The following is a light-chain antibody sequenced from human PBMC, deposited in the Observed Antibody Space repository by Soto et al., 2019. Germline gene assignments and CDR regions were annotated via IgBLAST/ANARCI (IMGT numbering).Light chain of an antibody. Sequence: QTVVTQPPSASGTPGQRVTISCSGSSSNIGSKYVYWYQQLPGTAPKLLMYRNNQRPSGVPDRFSGSKSGTSASLAISGLRSEDEAHYYCAAWDDSVGGPAFGGGTKVTVL. CDR1: SSNIGSKY. CDR3: AAWDDSVGGPA. V-gene: IGLV1-47*01. J-gene: IGLJ2*01. CDR2: RNN.